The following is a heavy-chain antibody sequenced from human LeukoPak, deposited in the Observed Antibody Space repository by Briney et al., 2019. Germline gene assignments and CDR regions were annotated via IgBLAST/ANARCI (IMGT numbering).Heavy chain of an antibody. D-gene: IGHD1-26*01. Sequence: ASVKVSCKASGYTFTSYAMHWVRQAPGQRLEWMGWINAGNGNTKYSQKFQGRVTITRDTSASTAYMELSSLRSEDTAVYYCARGPPPIVGATRSNNWFDPWGQGTLVTVSS. J-gene: IGHJ5*02. V-gene: IGHV1-3*01. CDR1: GYTFTSYA. CDR3: ARGPPPIVGATRSNNWFDP. CDR2: INAGNGNT.